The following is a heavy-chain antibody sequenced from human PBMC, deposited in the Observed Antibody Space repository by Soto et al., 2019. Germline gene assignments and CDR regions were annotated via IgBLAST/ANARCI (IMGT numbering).Heavy chain of an antibody. J-gene: IGHJ5*02. Sequence: ASVKVSCKASGYTFTGYFIHWVRQAPGEGLEWVGYINPNSGVTKYAPRFLGRVTITRDTSIRTAYMDLNNLRSDDTAVYFCARGRGTILASQPWGPGTLVTVSS. V-gene: IGHV1-2*02. CDR1: GYTFTGYF. CDR3: ARGRGTILASQP. CDR2: INPNSGVT. D-gene: IGHD2-2*01.